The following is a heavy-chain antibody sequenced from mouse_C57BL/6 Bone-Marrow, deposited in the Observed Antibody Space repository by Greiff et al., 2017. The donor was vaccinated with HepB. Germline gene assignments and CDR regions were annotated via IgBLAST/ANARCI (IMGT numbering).Heavy chain of an antibody. CDR3: ARDGNDWYFDV. J-gene: IGHJ1*03. Sequence: VKLQESGPELVKPGASVKISCKASGYAFSSSWMNWVKQRPGKGLEWIGRIYPGDGDTNYNGKFKGKATLTADKSSSTAYMQLSSLTSEDSAVYFCARDGNDWYFDVWGTGTTVTVSS. D-gene: IGHD2-1*01. V-gene: IGHV1-82*01. CDR2: IYPGDGDT. CDR1: GYAFSSSW.